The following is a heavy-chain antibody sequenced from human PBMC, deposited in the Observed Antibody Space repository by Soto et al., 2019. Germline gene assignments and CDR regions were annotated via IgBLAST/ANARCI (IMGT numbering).Heavy chain of an antibody. CDR3: ARDRSSGWSRPPRTTYYFDY. J-gene: IGHJ4*02. V-gene: IGHV1-46*01. Sequence: ASVKVSCKASGYTFTSYYMHWVLQAPGQGLEWMGIINPSGGSTSYAQKFQGRVTMTRDTSTSTVYMELSSLRSEDTAVYYCARDRSSGWSRPPRTTYYFDYWGQGTLVTVSS. CDR2: INPSGGST. D-gene: IGHD6-19*01. CDR1: GYTFTSYY.